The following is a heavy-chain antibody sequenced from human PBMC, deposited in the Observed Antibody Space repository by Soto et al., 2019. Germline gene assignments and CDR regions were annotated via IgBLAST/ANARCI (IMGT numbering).Heavy chain of an antibody. V-gene: IGHV2-5*02. CDR2: IYWDDDK. J-gene: IGHJ6*02. D-gene: IGHD2-15*01. CDR1: GFSLSTTGVA. CDR3: AHRVDYRGSWNTGYFDV. Sequence: ESGPTLVNPTQTLTLTCSFSGFSLSTTGVAVGWIRQPPGKALECLVLIYWDDDKRYSPSLKSRLTITRDTSKNQVVLTMTDMDPVDTATYYCAHRVDYRGSWNTGYFDVWGQGTTVTVSS.